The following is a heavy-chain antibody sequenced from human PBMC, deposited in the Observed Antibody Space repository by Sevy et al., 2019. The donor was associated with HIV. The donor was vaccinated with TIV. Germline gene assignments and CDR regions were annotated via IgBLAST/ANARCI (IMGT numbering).Heavy chain of an antibody. CDR1: GFTFSSYG. J-gene: IGHJ4*02. CDR3: AKGRVLLWFGELVSYFDY. V-gene: IGHV3-30*18. CDR2: ISYDGSNK. D-gene: IGHD3-10*01. Sequence: GGSLRLSCAASGFTFSSYGMHWVRQAPGKGLEWVAVISYDGSNKYYADSVKGRFTISRDNSKNTLYLQMNSLRAEDTAVYYCAKGRVLLWFGELVSYFDYWGQGTLVTVSS.